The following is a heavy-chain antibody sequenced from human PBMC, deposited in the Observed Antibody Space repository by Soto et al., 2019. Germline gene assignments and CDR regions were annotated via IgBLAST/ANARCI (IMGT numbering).Heavy chain of an antibody. D-gene: IGHD5-12*01. CDR1: GFTVSSYA. V-gene: IGHV3-23*01. CDR2: ISGSGGST. Sequence: GSLRLSCGASGFTVSSYAMSWVRRAPGKGLDWVSAISGSGGSTYYADSVKGRFTISRDNSKNTLYLQMNSLRAEDTAVYYCAKGRDYSGYERYFDYWGQGTLVTVSS. CDR3: AKGRDYSGYERYFDY. J-gene: IGHJ4*02.